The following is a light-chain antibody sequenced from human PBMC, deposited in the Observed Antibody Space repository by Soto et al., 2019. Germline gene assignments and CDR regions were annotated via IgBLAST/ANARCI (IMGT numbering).Light chain of an antibody. J-gene: IGKJ1*01. V-gene: IGKV1-5*03. CDR1: QSISSW. CDR3: QQYSTYSWT. Sequence: DIQMTQSPSTLSASVGDRVTITCRASQSISSWLAWYQQKPGKAPKLLIYKASNLESGVPSRFSSSGSGTEFTLTISSLQPDDFATYYCQQYSTYSWTFGQGTQVEIK. CDR2: KAS.